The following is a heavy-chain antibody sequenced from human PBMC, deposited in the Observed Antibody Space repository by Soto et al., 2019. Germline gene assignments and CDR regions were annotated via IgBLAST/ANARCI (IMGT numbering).Heavy chain of an antibody. CDR2: IYYSGST. CDR1: GGSVSSGSYY. CDR3: AMKYSSSSGFDY. J-gene: IGHJ4*02. D-gene: IGHD6-6*01. Sequence: ETLSLTCTVSGGSVSSGSYYWSWIRQPPGKGLEWIGYIYYSGSTNYNPSLKSRVTISVDTSKNQFSLKLSSVTAADTAVYYCAMKYSSSSGFDYWGQGTLVTVSS. V-gene: IGHV4-61*01.